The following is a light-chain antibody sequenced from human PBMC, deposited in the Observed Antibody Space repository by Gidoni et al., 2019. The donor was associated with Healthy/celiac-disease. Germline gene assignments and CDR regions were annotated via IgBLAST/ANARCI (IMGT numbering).Light chain of an antibody. CDR1: SSDVGGYNY. CDR2: EVS. CDR3: SSYAGSGV. J-gene: IGLJ2*01. V-gene: IGLV2-8*01. Sequence: QSALPQPPSASGSPGQSVTISCTGTSSDVGGYNYVSWYQQHPGKAPKLMISEVSKRPSGVPDRFAGSKSGNTASLTVSGLQAEDEADYYCSSYAGSGVFGGGTKLTVL.